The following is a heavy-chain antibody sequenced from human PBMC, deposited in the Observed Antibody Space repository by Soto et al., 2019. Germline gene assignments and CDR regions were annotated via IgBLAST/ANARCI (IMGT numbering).Heavy chain of an antibody. Sequence: SETLSLTCTVSGGSISSFYWSWIRQPAGKGMEWIGRIHSTENTNYNPSLKSRITMSIDTSNDQFSLKLSSLTAADTAVYYCARALSSAAGLYFDYWGQGTRVTVSS. J-gene: IGHJ4*02. CDR1: GGSISSFY. CDR3: ARALSSAAGLYFDY. V-gene: IGHV4-4*07. D-gene: IGHD6-13*01. CDR2: IHSTENT.